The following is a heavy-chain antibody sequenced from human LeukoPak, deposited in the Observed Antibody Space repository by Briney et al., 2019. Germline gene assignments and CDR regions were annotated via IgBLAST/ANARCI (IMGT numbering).Heavy chain of an antibody. V-gene: IGHV1-69*13. CDR2: IIPIFGTA. D-gene: IGHD5-12*01. Sequence: GASVKVSCKASGGTFSSYAISWVRQAPGQGLEWMGGIIPIFGTANFAQKFQGRVTITADESTSTAYMELSSLRSEDTAVYYCALGGYSGYDFYDFDYWGQGTLVTVSS. J-gene: IGHJ4*02. CDR3: ALGGYSGYDFYDFDY. CDR1: GGTFSSYA.